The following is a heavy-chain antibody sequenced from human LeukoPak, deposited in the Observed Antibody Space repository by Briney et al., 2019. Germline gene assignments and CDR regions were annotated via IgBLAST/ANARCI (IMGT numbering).Heavy chain of an antibody. CDR2: ISSSSSTI. V-gene: IGHV3-48*01. D-gene: IGHD1-26*01. CDR1: GFTFSSYR. Sequence: TGGSLRLSCAASGFTFSSYRMNWVRQAPGEGLEWVSYISSSSSTIYYADSVKGRFTISRDNAKNSLYLQMNSLRAEDTAVYYCARASLYSGSQNFDYWGQGTLVTVSS. CDR3: ARASLYSGSQNFDY. J-gene: IGHJ4*02.